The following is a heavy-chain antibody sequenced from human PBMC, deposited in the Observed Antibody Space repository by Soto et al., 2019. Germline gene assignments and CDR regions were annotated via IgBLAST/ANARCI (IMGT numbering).Heavy chain of an antibody. CDR1: GGSISNYY. CDR3: ARAGAATLSDY. CDR2: IYYSGSA. D-gene: IGHD2-15*01. Sequence: SETLSLTCSVSGGSISNYYWSWIRQPPGKGLEWIGYIYYSGSASYNLSLKSRVTISLDTSKNHFSLKLSSVTAADTAVYYCARAGAATLSDYWGHGALVTVSS. V-gene: IGHV4-59*01. J-gene: IGHJ4*01.